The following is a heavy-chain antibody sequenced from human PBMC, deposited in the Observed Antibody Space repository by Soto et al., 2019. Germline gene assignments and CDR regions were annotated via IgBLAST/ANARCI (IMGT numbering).Heavy chain of an antibody. CDR3: SADLPDWGAYAFDY. CDR2: VKSKVDGGSI. V-gene: IGHV3-15*07. Sequence: GGSLRLSCAAAGFTFNGAGMNWVRQAPGKGLEWVGRVKSKVDGGSIDYAAPVRGRFTISRDDSRNTVDLQMNSLSAEDSAMYYCSADLPDWGAYAFDYWGQGTLVTVSS. CDR1: GFTFNGAG. D-gene: IGHD3-16*01. J-gene: IGHJ4*02.